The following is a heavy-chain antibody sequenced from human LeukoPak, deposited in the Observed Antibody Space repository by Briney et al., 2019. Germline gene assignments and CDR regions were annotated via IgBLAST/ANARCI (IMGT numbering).Heavy chain of an antibody. J-gene: IGHJ4*02. CDR2: IIPIFGTA. D-gene: IGHD3-22*01. V-gene: IGHV1-69*13. CDR3: ARFSPEYYYDSSGYYRFDY. Sequence: ASVNVSCKASGGTFSSYAISWVRQAPGQGLEWMGGIIPIFGTANYAQKFQGRVTITADESTSTAYMELSSLRSEDTAVYYCARFSPEYYYDSSGYYRFDYWGQGTLVAVSS. CDR1: GGTFSSYA.